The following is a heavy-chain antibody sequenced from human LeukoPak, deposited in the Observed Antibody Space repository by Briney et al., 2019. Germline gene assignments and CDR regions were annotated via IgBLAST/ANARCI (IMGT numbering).Heavy chain of an antibody. CDR2: ISWNSGSI. CDR1: GFTFDDYA. V-gene: IGHV3-9*01. J-gene: IGHJ3*02. Sequence: PGGSLRLSCAASGFTFDDYAMHWVRQAPGKGLEWVSCISWNSGSIGYADSVKGRFTISRDNAKNSLYLQMNSLRAEDTALYYCAKIYDSSGYSVNDAFDIWGQGTMVTVSS. D-gene: IGHD3-22*01. CDR3: AKIYDSSGYSVNDAFDI.